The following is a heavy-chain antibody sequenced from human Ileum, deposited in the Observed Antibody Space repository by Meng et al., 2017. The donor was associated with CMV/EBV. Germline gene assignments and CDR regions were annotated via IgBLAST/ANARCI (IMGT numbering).Heavy chain of an antibody. Sequence: KASGSIVKRYGQQWVREAPGQRLGWMGWIDTKAGNPAYAPDFTGRFVFSMDTSVSTAYLEISSLRAEDTAVYYCTRGAGAHTAKYDFWGRGTLVTVSS. J-gene: IGHJ4*02. CDR3: TRGAGAHTAKYDF. V-gene: IGHV7-4-1*02. D-gene: IGHD5-18*01. CDR2: IDTKAGNP. CDR1: GSIVKRYG.